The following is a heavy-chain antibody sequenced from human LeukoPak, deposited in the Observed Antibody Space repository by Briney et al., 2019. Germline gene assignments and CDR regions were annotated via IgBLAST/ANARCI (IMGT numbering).Heavy chain of an antibody. D-gene: IGHD6-19*01. CDR2: ITGSSGST. J-gene: IGHJ5*02. CDR1: GFIFSNYA. CDR3: AKDARYSSGWGWFDP. Sequence: PGGSLRLSCAVSGFIFSNYAMNWVRQAPGKGLEWVSTITGSSGSTYYSDSVKGRFTFSRDSFKNTLYLQMNSLRADDTAIYYCAKDARYSSGWGWFDPWGQGTLVTVSS. V-gene: IGHV3-23*01.